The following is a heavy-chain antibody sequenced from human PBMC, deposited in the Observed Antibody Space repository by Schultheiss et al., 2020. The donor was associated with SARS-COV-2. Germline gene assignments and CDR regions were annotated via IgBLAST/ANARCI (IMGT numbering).Heavy chain of an antibody. Sequence: SGPTLVKPTQTLTLTCTFSGFSLTTSGVGVGWIRQPPGKALEWLALIYWNDDKRYSPSLKSRLTISKDTSKSQVVLTMTNMDPVDTATYYCARTLGGSSGWYYFDYWGQGTLVTVSS. CDR1: GFSLTTSGVG. CDR2: IYWNDDK. V-gene: IGHV2-5*01. CDR3: ARTLGGSSGWYYFDY. D-gene: IGHD6-19*01. J-gene: IGHJ4*02.